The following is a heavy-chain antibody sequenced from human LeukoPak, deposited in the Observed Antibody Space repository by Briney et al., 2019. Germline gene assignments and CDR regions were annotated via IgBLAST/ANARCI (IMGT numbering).Heavy chain of an antibody. Sequence: GGSLRLSCAAAGFTFSSYWMHWVRQAPGKGLVWVSRINSDGSSTSYADSVKGRFTISRDNAKNTLYLQMNSLRAEDTAVYYCARGPGGGDYVWGSYRYDYWGQGTLVTVSS. CDR3: ARGPGGGDYVWGSYRYDY. V-gene: IGHV3-74*01. D-gene: IGHD3-16*02. J-gene: IGHJ4*02. CDR1: GFTFSSYW. CDR2: INSDGSST.